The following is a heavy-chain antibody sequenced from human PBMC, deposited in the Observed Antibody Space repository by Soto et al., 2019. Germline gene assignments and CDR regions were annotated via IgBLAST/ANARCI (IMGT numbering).Heavy chain of an antibody. J-gene: IGHJ3*02. Sequence: GASVKVSCKAPGYTFTGYYMHWVRQAPGQGLEWMGWINPNSGGTNYAQKFQGWVTMTRDTSISTAYMELSRLRSDDTAVYYCARDTTPRAFDIWGQGTMVTVSS. CDR2: INPNSGGT. V-gene: IGHV1-2*04. CDR3: ARDTTPRAFDI. CDR1: GYTFTGYY. D-gene: IGHD1-26*01.